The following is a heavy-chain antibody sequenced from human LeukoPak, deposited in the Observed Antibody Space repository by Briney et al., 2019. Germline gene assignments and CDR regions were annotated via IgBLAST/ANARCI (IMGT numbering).Heavy chain of an antibody. Sequence: SETLSLTCTVSGGSISSYYWSWIRQPPGKGLEWIGYIYYSGSTNYNPPLKSRVTISVDTSKNQFSLKLSSVTAADTAVYYCARVTTYYYDSSGPNWFDPWGQGTLVTVSS. V-gene: IGHV4-59*01. CDR3: ARVTTYYYDSSGPNWFDP. CDR1: GGSISSYY. D-gene: IGHD3-22*01. J-gene: IGHJ5*02. CDR2: IYYSGST.